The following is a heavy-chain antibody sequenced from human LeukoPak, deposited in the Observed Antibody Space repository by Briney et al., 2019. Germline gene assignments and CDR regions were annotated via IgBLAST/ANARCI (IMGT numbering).Heavy chain of an antibody. Sequence: PGGSLRLSCAASGFTFSSCKMNWVRQAPGKGLEWVSYISSSGNTMYYADSVKGRFTISRDNAKNSLYLQMNSLRAEDTAVYYCARGRSDFFDYWGQGTLVTVSS. CDR3: ARGRSDFFDY. CDR1: GFTFSSCK. J-gene: IGHJ4*02. CDR2: ISSSGNTM. V-gene: IGHV3-48*03. D-gene: IGHD2-15*01.